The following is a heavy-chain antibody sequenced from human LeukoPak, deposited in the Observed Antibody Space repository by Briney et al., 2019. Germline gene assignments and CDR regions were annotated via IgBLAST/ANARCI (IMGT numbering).Heavy chain of an antibody. CDR3: SRDQIQLWLVRGSFDY. CDR1: GFTFSDYC. V-gene: IGHV3-11*01. Sequence: PGGSLRLSCAASGFTFSDYCMSWIRQAPGKGLEWVSYISSSGSTIYYADSVKGRFTISRDNAKNSLYLQMNSLRAEDTAVYYCSRDQIQLWLVRGSFDYWGQGTLVTVSS. J-gene: IGHJ4*02. D-gene: IGHD6-19*01. CDR2: ISSSGSTI.